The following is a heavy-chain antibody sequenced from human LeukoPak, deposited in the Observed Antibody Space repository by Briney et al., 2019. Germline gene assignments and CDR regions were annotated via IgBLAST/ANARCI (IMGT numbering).Heavy chain of an antibody. CDR3: ARALKLWFDAFDI. J-gene: IGHJ3*02. CDR2: INPNSGGT. Sequence: AASVKVSCKASGYTFTGYYMHWVRQAPGQGLEWMGWINPNSGGTNYAQKFQGRVTMTRDTSISTAYMELSRLRSDDTAVYYCARALKLWFDAFDIWGQGTMVTVSS. D-gene: IGHD3-10*01. CDR1: GYTFTGYY. V-gene: IGHV1-2*02.